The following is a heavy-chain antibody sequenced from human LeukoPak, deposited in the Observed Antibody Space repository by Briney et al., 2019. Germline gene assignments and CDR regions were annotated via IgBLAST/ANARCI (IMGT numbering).Heavy chain of an antibody. Sequence: HPGGSLRLSCAASGFTFSNYGMHWVRQAPGKGLVWVAVIRSDGSNNYYADSVKGRFTISRDNSKNTLYLQMNSLRAEDTAVYYCARDPYPGPYYFDYWGQGTLVTVSS. CDR1: GFTFSNYG. CDR2: IRSDGSNN. CDR3: ARDPYPGPYYFDY. D-gene: IGHD2-2*01. V-gene: IGHV3-33*01. J-gene: IGHJ4*02.